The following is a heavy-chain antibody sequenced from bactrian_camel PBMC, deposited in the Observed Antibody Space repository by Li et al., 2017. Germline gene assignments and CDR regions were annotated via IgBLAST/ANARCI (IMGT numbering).Heavy chain of an antibody. Sequence: VQLVESGGGTVQAGGSLRLSCAVSALDASTSGFDFKTYCMGWFRQAPGKQREGVAVVDNDSSTEYADSVKGRFTISKANAQNTLYLQMNSLKPEDTAMYYCASDCGPRKSDCSGGVCPPADFGYWGQGTQVTVS. CDR2: VDNDSST. V-gene: IGHV3S53*01. J-gene: IGHJ6*01. D-gene: IGHD2*01. CDR1: GFDFKTYC. CDR3: ASDCGPRKSDCSGGVCPPADFGY.